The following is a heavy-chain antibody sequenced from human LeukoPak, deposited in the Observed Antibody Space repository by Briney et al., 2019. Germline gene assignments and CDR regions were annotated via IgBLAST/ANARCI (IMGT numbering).Heavy chain of an antibody. CDR2: IYYNGNT. D-gene: IGHD1-26*01. CDR1: GGSISSSSYY. CDR3: ARRAGATYGYFDY. J-gene: IGHJ4*02. Sequence: SQTLSLTCTVSGGSISSSSYYWGWIRQPPGKGLEWIGSIYYNGNTYYNPSLKSRVSISVDTSKNQFSLKLSSVTAADTAVYYCARRAGATYGYFDYWGQGTLVTVCS. V-gene: IGHV4-39*01.